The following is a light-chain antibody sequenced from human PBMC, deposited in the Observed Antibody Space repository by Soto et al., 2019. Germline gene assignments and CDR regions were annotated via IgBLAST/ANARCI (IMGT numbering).Light chain of an antibody. Sequence: AIQLTQSPSSLSASVGDRVTITCRASQGISSALAWYQQKPGKSHNLLIYDVSSLKSGVPSRFSGSRSGTDFNLTISSLQSEDFATCYCQQFNTYPALTFGGGTKVEIK. CDR2: DVS. CDR1: QGISSA. J-gene: IGKJ4*01. CDR3: QQFNTYPALT. V-gene: IGKV1-13*02.